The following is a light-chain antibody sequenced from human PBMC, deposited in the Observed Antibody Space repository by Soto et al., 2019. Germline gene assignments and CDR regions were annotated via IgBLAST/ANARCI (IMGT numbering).Light chain of an antibody. V-gene: IGKV3-15*01. Sequence: SMATGVPARFSGTGSETAFTLTISGLQSEDSAVYYCQQYYNLLRMTFGQGGKVDIK. J-gene: IGKJ1*01. CDR3: QQYYNLLRMT.